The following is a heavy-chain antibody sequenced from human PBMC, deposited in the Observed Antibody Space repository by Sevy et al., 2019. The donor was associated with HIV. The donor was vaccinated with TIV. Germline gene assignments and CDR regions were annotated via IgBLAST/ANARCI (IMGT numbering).Heavy chain of an antibody. D-gene: IGHD3-10*01. CDR1: GGSISSSSYY. V-gene: IGHV4-39*01. CDR3: ARAPAIGELLYGY. CDR2: IYYSGST. J-gene: IGHJ4*02. Sequence: SETLSLTCTVSGGSISSSSYYWGWIRQPPGKGLEWIGSIYYSGSTYYNPSLKSRVTISVDTSKNQFSLKLSSVTAADTAVYYCARAPAIGELLYGYWGQGTLVTVSS.